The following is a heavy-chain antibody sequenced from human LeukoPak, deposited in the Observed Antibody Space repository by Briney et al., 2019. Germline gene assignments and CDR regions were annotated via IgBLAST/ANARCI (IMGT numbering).Heavy chain of an antibody. CDR3: TRPSVFERNSYYFEN. V-gene: IGHV3-72*01. D-gene: IGHD2-21*01. CDR2: ARNRAKSYTT. Sequence: PGGSLRLSCAASGFTFSDHYMDWVRQAPGKGLEWVGRARNRAKSYTTDYAASVKGRFTISRDDSKNSLYLQMNSLATDDTAVYYCTRPSVFERNSYYFENWGQGTLVTVSS. CDR1: GFTFSDHY. J-gene: IGHJ4*02.